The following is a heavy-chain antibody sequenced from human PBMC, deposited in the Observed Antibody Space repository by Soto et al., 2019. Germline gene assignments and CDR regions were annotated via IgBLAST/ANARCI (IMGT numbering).Heavy chain of an antibody. CDR1: GGSISSYY. Sequence: SETLALTCTVSGGSISSYYWSWIRQPPGKGLEWIGYIYYSGSTNYNPSLKSRVTISVDTSKNQFSLKLSSVTAADTAVYYCARRYSSSFDYWGQGTLVTVSS. V-gene: IGHV4-59*08. CDR2: IYYSGST. D-gene: IGHD6-13*01. J-gene: IGHJ4*02. CDR3: ARRYSSSFDY.